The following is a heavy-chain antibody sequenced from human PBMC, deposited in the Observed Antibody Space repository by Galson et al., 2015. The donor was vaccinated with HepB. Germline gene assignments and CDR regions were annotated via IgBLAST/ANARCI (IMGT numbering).Heavy chain of an antibody. D-gene: IGHD3-16*01. J-gene: IGHJ4*02. CDR1: GGSISSYY. CDR2: IYYSGST. V-gene: IGHV4-59*01. CDR3: ARAPGGPRYYFDY. Sequence: TVSGGSISSYYWSWIRQPPGKGLEWIGYIYYSGSTNYNPSLKSRVTISVDTSKNQFSLKLSSVTAADTAVYYCARAPGGPRYYFDYWGQGTLVTVSS.